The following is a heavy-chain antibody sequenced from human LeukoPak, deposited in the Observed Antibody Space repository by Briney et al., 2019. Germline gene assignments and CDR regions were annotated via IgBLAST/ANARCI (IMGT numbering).Heavy chain of an antibody. CDR2: IYHSGST. CDR3: ARLARWGSGPY. J-gene: IGHJ4*02. Sequence: SETLSLTCTVSGGSISSSSYYWGWIRQPPGKGLEWIGSIYHSGSTYYNPSLKSRVTISVDTSKNQFSLKLSSVTAADTAVYYCARLARWGSGPYWGQGTLVTVSS. D-gene: IGHD2-21*01. CDR1: GGSISSSSYY. V-gene: IGHV4-39*07.